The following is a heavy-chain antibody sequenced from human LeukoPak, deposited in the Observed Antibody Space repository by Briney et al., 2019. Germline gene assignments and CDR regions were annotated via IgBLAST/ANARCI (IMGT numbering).Heavy chain of an antibody. Sequence: GASVKVSCKASGYTFNNYGISWVRQAPGQGLEWMGLINPTGGSTGYAQKFQGRVTMTRDMSTSTDYMELSSLRSEDTAIYYCARDNSVGDNAWWFDPWGQGTLVTVSS. CDR2: INPTGGST. D-gene: IGHD1-26*01. CDR3: ARDNSVGDNAWWFDP. CDR1: GYTFNNYG. V-gene: IGHV1-46*02. J-gene: IGHJ5*02.